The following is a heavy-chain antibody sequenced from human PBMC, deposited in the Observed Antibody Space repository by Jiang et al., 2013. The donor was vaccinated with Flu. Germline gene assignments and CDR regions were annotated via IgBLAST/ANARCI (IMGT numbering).Heavy chain of an antibody. CDR1: GFTFSSYA. CDR2: ISYDGSNK. CDR3: ARVQESTYYYDSSGYSLRY. J-gene: IGHJ4*02. V-gene: IGHV3-30-3*01. Sequence: QLVESGGGVVQPGRSLRLSCAASGFTFSSYAMHWVRQAPGKGLEWVAVISYDGSNKYYADSVKGRFTISRDNSKNTLYLQMNSLRAEDTAVYYCARVQESTYYYDSSGYSLRYWGQGTLVTVSS. D-gene: IGHD3-22*01.